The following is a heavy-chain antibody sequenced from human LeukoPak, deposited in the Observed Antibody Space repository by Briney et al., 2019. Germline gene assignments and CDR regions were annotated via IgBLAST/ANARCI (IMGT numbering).Heavy chain of an antibody. CDR1: GYTFTRYY. J-gene: IGHJ4*02. CDR3: ARDKSGTTQGDFDY. CDR2: IDPSGGST. V-gene: IGHV1-46*01. Sequence: ASVKVSCKASGYTFTRYYMHWVRQGPGQGLEWMGIIDPSGGSTSYAQKFQGRVTMTRDTSTSTVYMELSGLRSEDTAVYYCARDKSGTTQGDFDYWGQGILVTVSS. D-gene: IGHD1-1*01.